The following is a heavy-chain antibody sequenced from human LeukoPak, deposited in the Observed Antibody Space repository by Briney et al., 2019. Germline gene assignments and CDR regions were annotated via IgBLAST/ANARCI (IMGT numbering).Heavy chain of an antibody. CDR2: IYSGSST. CDR3: AKYYYDSSGYDIDAFDI. V-gene: IGHV3-53*01. J-gene: IGHJ3*02. CDR1: GFTVSSYY. Sequence: PGGSLRLSCAASGFTVSSYYMNWVRQAPGKGLEWVSVIYSGSSTYYADSVKGRFTISRDNSKNTLYLQMNSLRAEDTAVYYCAKYYYDSSGYDIDAFDIWGQGTMVTVSS. D-gene: IGHD3-22*01.